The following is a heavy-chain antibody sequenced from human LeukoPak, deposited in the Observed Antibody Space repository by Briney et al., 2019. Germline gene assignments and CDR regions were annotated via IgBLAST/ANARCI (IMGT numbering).Heavy chain of an antibody. J-gene: IGHJ4*02. D-gene: IGHD1-26*01. CDR1: GASISSSNW. Sequence: PSGTLSLTCAVSGASISSSNWWSWVRQPPGKGLEWLGEIFHSGSTYYNPSLESRVTISLDTSKNQLSLKLTSVTAADTAVYYCARGVGPTTAQSTFDYWGQGALVTVSS. CDR2: IFHSGST. CDR3: ARGVGPTTAQSTFDY. V-gene: IGHV4-4*02.